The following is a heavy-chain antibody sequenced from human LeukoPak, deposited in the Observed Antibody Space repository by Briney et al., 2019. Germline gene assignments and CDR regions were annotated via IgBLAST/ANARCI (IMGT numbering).Heavy chain of an antibody. V-gene: IGHV3-7*01. Sequence: GGSLRLSCAASGFTFDRFTIHWVRQTPGKGLEWVANIKQDGSEKYYVGSVKGRFTISRDNAKNSLYLQMNSLRAEDTAVYYCARVEDYDILTGFDYWGQGTLVTVSS. D-gene: IGHD3-9*01. CDR3: ARVEDYDILTGFDY. J-gene: IGHJ4*02. CDR1: GFTFDRFT. CDR2: IKQDGSEK.